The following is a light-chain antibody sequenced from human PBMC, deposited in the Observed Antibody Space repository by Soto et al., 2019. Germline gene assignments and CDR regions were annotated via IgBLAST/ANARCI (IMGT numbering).Light chain of an antibody. CDR3: CSYAGSYV. CDR1: SSDVGGYNY. J-gene: IGLJ1*01. Sequence: LTQPRSVSGSPGQSVTISCTGTSSDVGGYNYVSWYQQHPGKAPKLMIYDVSKRPSGVPDRFSGSKSGNTASLTISGLQAEDEADYYCCSYAGSYVFGTGTTVTVL. V-gene: IGLV2-11*01. CDR2: DVS.